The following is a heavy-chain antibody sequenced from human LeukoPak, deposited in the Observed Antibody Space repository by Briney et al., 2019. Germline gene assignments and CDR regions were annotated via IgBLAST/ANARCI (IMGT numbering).Heavy chain of an antibody. CDR1: GYTFISNG. V-gene: IGHV1-18*01. Sequence: ASLKVSCKASGYTFISNGISWVRQAPGQGLEWLGWISVYSGNTNYAQRFQGRLTMTTATSTTTAYMELRSLRSDDTDVYYCAKDRQHGFDNWGQGTMVTVSS. J-gene: IGHJ3*02. D-gene: IGHD5-18*01. CDR2: ISVYSGNT. CDR3: AKDRQHGFDN.